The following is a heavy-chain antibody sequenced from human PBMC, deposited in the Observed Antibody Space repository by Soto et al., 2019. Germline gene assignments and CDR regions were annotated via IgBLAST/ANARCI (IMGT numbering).Heavy chain of an antibody. J-gene: IGHJ6*02. CDR1: GGSISSDGYC. V-gene: IGHV4-31*03. CDR3: ARDLWGYCGTDCYPLDV. Sequence: PSETLSLTCTVSGGSISSDGYCWSWIRQHPGKGLEWIGYIFYSGSTYYNPSLKSRVTISIDTSKNQFSLKLSSVTAADTAVYYCARDLWGYCGTDCYPLDVWGQGTTVTVSS. CDR2: IFYSGST. D-gene: IGHD2-21*02.